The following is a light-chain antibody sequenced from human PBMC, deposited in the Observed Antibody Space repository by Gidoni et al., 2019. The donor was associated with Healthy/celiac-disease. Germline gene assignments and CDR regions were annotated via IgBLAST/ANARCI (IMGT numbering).Light chain of an antibody. CDR1: QSISSY. Sequence: DIQMTQSPSSLSASVGDRVTITCRASQSISSYLNWYQQKPGKPPKLLIYGASSLQSGVPSRFSGSGSGTDFTLTISSLQPEDFATYYCQQSYSTLFTFGPGTKVDIK. V-gene: IGKV1-39*01. CDR3: QQSYSTLFT. CDR2: GAS. J-gene: IGKJ3*01.